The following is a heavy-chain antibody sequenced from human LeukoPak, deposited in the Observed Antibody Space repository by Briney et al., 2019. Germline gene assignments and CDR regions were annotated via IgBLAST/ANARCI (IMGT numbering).Heavy chain of an antibody. V-gene: IGHV3-48*03. CDR2: ISGGGTTI. D-gene: IGHD5-24*01. J-gene: IGHJ6*02. CDR3: ARRQFYYYGMDV. Sequence: PGGSLRLSCAASGFTFSNYAMHWVRQAPGKGLEWVSYISGGGTTIFYADSVKGRFTISRDNAKNSLYLQMNSLRAEDTAVYYCARRQFYYYGMDVWGQGTTVTVSS. CDR1: GFTFSNYA.